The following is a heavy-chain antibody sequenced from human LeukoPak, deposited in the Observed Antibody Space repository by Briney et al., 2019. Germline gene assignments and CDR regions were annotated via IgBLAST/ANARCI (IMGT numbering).Heavy chain of an antibody. CDR3: ARDEGYYYDSSGYSFDY. D-gene: IGHD3-22*01. CDR2: MNPNSGNT. CDR1: GYTFTSYD. J-gene: IGHJ4*02. V-gene: IGHV1-8*01. Sequence: ASVKVSCKASGYTFTSYDINWVRQATGQGLEWMGWMNPNSGNTGYAQKFQGRVTMTRNTSISTAYMELSSLRAEDTAVYYCARDEGYYYDSSGYSFDYWGQGTLVTVSS.